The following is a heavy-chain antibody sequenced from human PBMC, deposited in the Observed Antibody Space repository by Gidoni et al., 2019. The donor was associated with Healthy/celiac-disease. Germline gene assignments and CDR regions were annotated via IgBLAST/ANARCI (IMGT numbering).Heavy chain of an antibody. CDR2: IWYDGSNK. J-gene: IGHJ5*02. CDR3: AREGQVGATKWFDP. D-gene: IGHD1-26*01. CDR1: GVPLRSYG. V-gene: IGHV3-33*01. Sequence: QVQLVASGGGVVQPGRALRLACAAHGVPLRSYGMHWVRQAPGQGLEWVAVIWYDGSNKYYADSVKGRFTISRDNSKNTLYLQMNSLRAEDTAVYYCAREGQVGATKWFDPWGQGTLVTVSS.